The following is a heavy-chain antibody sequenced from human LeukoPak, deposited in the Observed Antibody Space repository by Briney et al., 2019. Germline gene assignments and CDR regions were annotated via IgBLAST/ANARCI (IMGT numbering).Heavy chain of an antibody. CDR2: IKQDGSEK. V-gene: IGHV3-7*01. J-gene: IGHJ4*02. CDR3: ARVGAQWLGALDY. D-gene: IGHD6-19*01. Sequence: GGSLRLSCAASGFTFSSYWMSWVRQAPGKGLEWVANIKQDGSEKYYVDSVKGRFTISRDNAKNSLYLQMNSLRAEDTAVYYCARVGAQWLGALDYWGQGTLVTVSS. CDR1: GFTFSSYW.